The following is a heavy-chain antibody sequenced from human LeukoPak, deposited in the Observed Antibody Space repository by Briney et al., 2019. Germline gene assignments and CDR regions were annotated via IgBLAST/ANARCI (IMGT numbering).Heavy chain of an antibody. CDR3: VRKGAAAFDY. CDR1: GGTFSSYA. J-gene: IGHJ4*02. CDR2: IIPIFGTA. V-gene: IGHV1-69*13. D-gene: IGHD6-13*01. Sequence: SVKVSCKASGGTFSSYAISWVRQAPGQGLEWMGGIIPIFGTANYAQKFQGRVTITADESTSTAYMELSSLRSEDTAVYCCVRKGAAAFDYWGQGTLVTVSS.